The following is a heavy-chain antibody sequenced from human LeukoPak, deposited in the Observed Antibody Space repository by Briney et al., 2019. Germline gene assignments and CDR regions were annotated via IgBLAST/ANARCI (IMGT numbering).Heavy chain of an antibody. CDR2: IYYSGST. V-gene: IGHV4-59*01. CDR3: ARGLTEFGGGDDAFDI. Sequence: KPSETLSLTCTVSGGSISSYYWSWFRQPPEKGLEWIGYIYYSGSTNYNPSLHNRITISVDTSRTRVSLQLTSVTAADTAFYYCARGLTEFGGGDDAFDIWGQGTMVTVAS. J-gene: IGHJ3*02. CDR1: GGSISSYY. D-gene: IGHD3-10*01.